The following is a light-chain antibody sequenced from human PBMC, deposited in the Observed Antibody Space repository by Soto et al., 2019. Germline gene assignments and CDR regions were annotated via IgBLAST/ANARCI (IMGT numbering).Light chain of an antibody. V-gene: IGKV1-39*01. J-gene: IGKJ2*01. Sequence: DIQMTQSPSSLSASAGDRVTITCRASQSISIYLNWYQQKPGKAPKLLIYAASSLQSGVPSRFSGSGSGTDFTLTISSLQPEDFATYSCQQSYSAPTFGQGTKLEIK. CDR1: QSISIY. CDR2: AAS. CDR3: QQSYSAPT.